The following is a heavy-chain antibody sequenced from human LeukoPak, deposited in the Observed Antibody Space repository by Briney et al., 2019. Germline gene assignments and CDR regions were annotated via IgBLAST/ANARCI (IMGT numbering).Heavy chain of an antibody. J-gene: IGHJ6*03. Sequence: PSETLSLTCTVSGVSISSTNSYWGWIRQPPEKGLEWIGNIDSSGTPHYTPLLKRPVTTSLDTSPSPSPLRLTSATAAATAVYYCARLLAYGGSYFYYYMDVWGKGTSVTVSS. CDR1: GVSISSTNSY. V-gene: IGHV4-39*02. CDR3: ARLLAYGGSYFYYYMDV. CDR2: IDSSGTP. D-gene: IGHD2-15*01.